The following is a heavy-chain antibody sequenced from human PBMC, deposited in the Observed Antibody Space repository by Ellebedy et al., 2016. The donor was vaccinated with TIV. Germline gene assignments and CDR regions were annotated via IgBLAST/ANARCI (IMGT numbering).Heavy chain of an antibody. CDR1: GFSFSFYW. CDR2: INEDGTKK. J-gene: IGHJ2*01. CDR3: ARAIYGASYL. D-gene: IGHD4-17*01. V-gene: IGHV3-7*01. Sequence: GGSLRLSCAASGFSFSFYWMSWVRQAPGKGLEWVANINEDGTKKHYVDSVNGRFTISRDSAGNSLYLQMKGLGAEDTAVYYCARAIYGASYLWGRGTLVTVSS.